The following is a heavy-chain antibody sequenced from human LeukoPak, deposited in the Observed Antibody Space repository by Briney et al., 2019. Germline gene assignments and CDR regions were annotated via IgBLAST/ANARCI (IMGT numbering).Heavy chain of an antibody. CDR2: INHSGST. D-gene: IGHD6-6*01. Sequence: PSETLSLTCAVYGGSFSGYYWSWIRRPPGKGLEWIGEINHSGSTNYSPSLKSRVTISVNTSKNQFSLKLTSVTAADTAVYYCARAGFALAPHRGTPFDYWGQGTLVTVSS. CDR1: GGSFSGYY. J-gene: IGHJ4*02. CDR3: ARAGFALAPHRGTPFDY. V-gene: IGHV4-34*01.